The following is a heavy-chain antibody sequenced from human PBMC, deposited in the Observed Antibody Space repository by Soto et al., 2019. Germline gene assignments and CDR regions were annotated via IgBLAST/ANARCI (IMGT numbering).Heavy chain of an antibody. Sequence: SETLSLTCAVYGGSFSGYYWTWIRQPPGTGLEWIGEINHSGSTNYNPSLKSRIIISVDTSKNQFSLQLNSVTPEDAAVYYCANDPGYSLDYWGQGTQVTVSS. D-gene: IGHD5-12*01. CDR2: INHSGST. V-gene: IGHV4-34*01. CDR3: ANDPGYSLDY. CDR1: GGSFSGYY. J-gene: IGHJ4*02.